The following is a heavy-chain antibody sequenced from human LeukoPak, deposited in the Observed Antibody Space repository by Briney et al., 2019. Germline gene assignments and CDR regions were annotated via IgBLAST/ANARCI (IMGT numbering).Heavy chain of an antibody. Sequence: GGSLRLSCAASGFTFSSYGMHWVRQAPGKGLEWVAVISYDGSNKYYADSVKGRFTISRDNFKNTLYLQMNSLRAEDTAVYYCAKDLEGIAAAGTLDYWGQGTLVTVSS. D-gene: IGHD6-13*01. CDR3: AKDLEGIAAAGTLDY. CDR1: GFTFSSYG. V-gene: IGHV3-30*18. CDR2: ISYDGSNK. J-gene: IGHJ4*02.